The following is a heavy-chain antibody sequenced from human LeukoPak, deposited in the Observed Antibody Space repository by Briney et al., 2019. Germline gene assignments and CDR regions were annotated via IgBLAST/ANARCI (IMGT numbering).Heavy chain of an antibody. Sequence: SETLSLTCSVSGDSISRSSYFWSWIRQPPGKGLEWIGEINHSGSTNYNPSLKSRVTISVDTSKNQFSLKLSSVTAADTAVYYCARGRVTMVRGPITDWGQGTLVTVSS. CDR1: GDSISRSSYF. CDR2: INHSGST. V-gene: IGHV4-39*07. D-gene: IGHD3-10*01. J-gene: IGHJ4*02. CDR3: ARGRVTMVRGPITD.